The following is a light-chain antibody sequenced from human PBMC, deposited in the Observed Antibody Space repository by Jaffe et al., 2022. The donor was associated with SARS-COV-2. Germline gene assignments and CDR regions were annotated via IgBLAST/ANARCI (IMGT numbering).Light chain of an antibody. J-gene: IGKJ2*01. Sequence: EIVLTQSPGTLSLSPGERATLSCRASQSVSSTYLAWYQQKPGQAPRLLIYGASNRATGIPDRFSGSGSGTDFTLTISRLEPEDFAVFYCQHYDSSPPTYTFGQGTKLEIK. CDR3: QHYDSSPPTYT. CDR1: QSVSSTY. V-gene: IGKV3-20*01. CDR2: GAS.